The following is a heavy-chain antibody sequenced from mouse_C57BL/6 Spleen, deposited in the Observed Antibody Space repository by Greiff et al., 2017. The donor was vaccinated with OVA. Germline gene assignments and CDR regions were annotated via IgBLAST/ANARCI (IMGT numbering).Heavy chain of an antibody. CDR1: GFTFSSYA. D-gene: IGHD2-14*01. J-gene: IGHJ2*01. CDR3: TRVLLEGNYFDY. Sequence: EVQLVESGEGLVKPGGSLKLSCAASGFTFSSYAMSWVRQTPEKRLEWVAYISSGGDYIYYADTVKGRFTISRDNARNTLYLQMSSLKSEDTAMYYCTRVLLEGNYFDYWGQGTTLTVSS. V-gene: IGHV5-9-1*02. CDR2: ISSGGDYI.